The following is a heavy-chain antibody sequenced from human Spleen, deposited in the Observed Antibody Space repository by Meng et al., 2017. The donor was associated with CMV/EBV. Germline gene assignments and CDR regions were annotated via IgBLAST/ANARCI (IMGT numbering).Heavy chain of an antibody. CDR3: ARDPGSRYYYDRSGYFAPYFDY. V-gene: IGHV3-7*01. J-gene: IGHJ4*02. CDR2: IKQDGSEK. Sequence: GESLKISCAASGFTFSSYAMSWVRQAPGKGLEWVANIKQDGSEKYYVDSVKGRFTISRDNAKNSLYLQMNSLRAEDTAVYYCARDPGSRYYYDRSGYFAPYFDYWGQGTLVTVSS. D-gene: IGHD3-22*01. CDR1: GFTFSSYA.